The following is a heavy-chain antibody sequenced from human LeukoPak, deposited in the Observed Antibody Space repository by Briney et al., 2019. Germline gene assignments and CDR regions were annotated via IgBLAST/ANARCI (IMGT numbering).Heavy chain of an antibody. V-gene: IGHV1-8*01. CDR2: MNPNSGKT. J-gene: IGHJ3*02. CDR1: GYTFTSYG. CDR3: ASDLHLDAFDI. Sequence: ASVRVSCKASGYTFTSYGVSWVRQATGQGLEWMGWMNPNSGKTGYAQKFQGRVTMTRNTSIRTAYMELSSLRSEDTAVYYCASDLHLDAFDIWGQGTMVTVSS.